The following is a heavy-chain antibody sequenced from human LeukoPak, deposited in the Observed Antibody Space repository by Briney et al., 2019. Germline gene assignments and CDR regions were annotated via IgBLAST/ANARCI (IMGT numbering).Heavy chain of an antibody. D-gene: IGHD5-24*01. Sequence: GGSLRLSCAASGFTVSSNYMSWVRQAPGKGLEWVSAISGSGGSTYYADSVKGRFTISRDNSKDTLYLQMNSLRAEDTAIYYCARDIQLSTWGLGTMVTVSS. CDR3: ARDIQLST. CDR1: GFTVSSNY. J-gene: IGHJ3*01. V-gene: IGHV3-23*01. CDR2: ISGSGGST.